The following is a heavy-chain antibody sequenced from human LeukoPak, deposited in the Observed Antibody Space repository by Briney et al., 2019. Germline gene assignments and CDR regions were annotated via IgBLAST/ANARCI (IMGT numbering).Heavy chain of an antibody. J-gene: IGHJ4*02. V-gene: IGHV3-30*02. Sequence: PGGSLRLSCAASGIPFNASGMHWARQAPGKGLEWLTYIQYDESSKYYADFVKGRFTVSRDNFRNTVYLQMNSLRAEDTAVYHCAREGGTVVISTLDYWGLGTPVAVSS. CDR3: AREGGTVVISTLDY. CDR2: IQYDESSK. CDR1: GIPFNASG. D-gene: IGHD3-22*01.